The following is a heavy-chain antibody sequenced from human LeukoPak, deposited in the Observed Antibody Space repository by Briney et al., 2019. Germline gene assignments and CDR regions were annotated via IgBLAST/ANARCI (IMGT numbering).Heavy chain of an antibody. D-gene: IGHD2-2*01. CDR1: GFTFSSYW. V-gene: IGHV3-74*01. Sequence: PGGSLRLSCAASGFTFSSYWMHWVRQAPGKGVVGVSRIKSDGSGTSYADSVKGGFTISRDNAKNTLYLQMNRLRAEDTAVYYCARDRAYQLDYWGQGTLVTVSS. J-gene: IGHJ4*02. CDR3: ARDRAYQLDY. CDR2: IKSDGSGT.